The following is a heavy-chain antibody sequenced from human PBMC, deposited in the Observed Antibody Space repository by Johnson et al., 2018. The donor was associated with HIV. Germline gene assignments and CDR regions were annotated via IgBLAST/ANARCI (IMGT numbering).Heavy chain of an antibody. Sequence: VQLVESGGGVVRPGGSLRLSCAASGITVSSNYMSWVRQAPGKGLEWVSVIFTVGDVYYADSVKGRFTISRDNSKNMLYLQMNSLRPEDTAVYYCARDGRDLATRGAFDIWGPGTVVTVSS. V-gene: IGHV3-66*02. J-gene: IGHJ3*02. CDR1: GITVSSNY. D-gene: IGHD5-24*01. CDR2: IFTVGDV. CDR3: ARDGRDLATRGAFDI.